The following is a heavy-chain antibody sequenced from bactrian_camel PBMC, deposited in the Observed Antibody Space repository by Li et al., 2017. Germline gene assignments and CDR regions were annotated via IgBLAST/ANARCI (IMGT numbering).Heavy chain of an antibody. V-gene: IGHV3S55*01. Sequence: HVQLVESGGGSVQAGGSLRLSCQYTVDRACMAWFRQAPGKEREGVAASVGMSTYYADSVKGRFTISRENDKNTVYLQMNNLKPEDTAMYYCVDDCYGSRYYLARRTNVWGQGTQVTVS. D-gene: IGHD6*01. CDR2: SVGMST. CDR3: VDDCYGSRYYLARRTNV. J-gene: IGHJ4*01. CDR1: TVDRAC.